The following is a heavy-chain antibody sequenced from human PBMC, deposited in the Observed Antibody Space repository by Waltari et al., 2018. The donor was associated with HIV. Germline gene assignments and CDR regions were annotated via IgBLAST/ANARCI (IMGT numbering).Heavy chain of an antibody. V-gene: IGHV4-61*01. CDR3: ARDVVGYGMDV. J-gene: IGHJ6*02. Sequence: QVQLQESGPGLVKPSETLSLTCTVSGGSVSSGSYYWSWIRQPPGKGLEWIGYIYYSGSTNYNPSLKSRVTISVDTSKNQFSLKLSSVTAVDTAVYYCARDVVGYGMDVWGQGTTVTVSS. D-gene: IGHD2-2*01. CDR1: GGSVSSGSYY. CDR2: IYYSGST.